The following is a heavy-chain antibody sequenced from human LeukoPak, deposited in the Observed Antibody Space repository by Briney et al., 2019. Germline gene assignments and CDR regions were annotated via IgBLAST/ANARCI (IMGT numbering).Heavy chain of an antibody. CDR1: GFTFTSYA. CDR2: ISDGGSST. Sequence: PGGSLRLSCAASGFTFTSYAMSWVRQAPGKGLEWVSTISDGGSSTFYADSVKGRFTISRDNSKNTLYLQMSSLRAEDTAVYYCAAGTFTFDYWGQGTLVTVSS. V-gene: IGHV3-23*01. CDR3: AAGTFTFDY. D-gene: IGHD1-26*01. J-gene: IGHJ4*02.